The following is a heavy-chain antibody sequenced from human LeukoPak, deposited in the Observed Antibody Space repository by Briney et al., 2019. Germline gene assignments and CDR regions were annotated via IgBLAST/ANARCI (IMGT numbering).Heavy chain of an antibody. Sequence: TGGSLRLSCAASGFTFSSYSMNWVRQAPGKGLEWVANIKQDGSEKYFVDSVKGRFSISRDNAKSSLYLQMNSLRLEDTAVYYCARQPAASSIYYFDPWGQGTLVTVSS. CDR3: ARQPAASSIYYFDP. J-gene: IGHJ4*02. V-gene: IGHV3-7*03. CDR2: IKQDGSEK. D-gene: IGHD2-2*01. CDR1: GFTFSSYS.